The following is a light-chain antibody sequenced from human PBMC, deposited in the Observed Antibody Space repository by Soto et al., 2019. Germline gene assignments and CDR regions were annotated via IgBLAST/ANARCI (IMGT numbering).Light chain of an antibody. CDR3: QQRSNWRT. Sequence: EVVLTQSPATLSLSPGEGATLSCRASQSVSRYLAWYQQKPGQAPRLLIYDASNRATGIAARFSGSGSGTDFTLTISSLEPEDFAIYYCQQRSNWRTFGQGTKLEIK. V-gene: IGKV3-11*01. CDR2: DAS. CDR1: QSVSRY. J-gene: IGKJ2*01.